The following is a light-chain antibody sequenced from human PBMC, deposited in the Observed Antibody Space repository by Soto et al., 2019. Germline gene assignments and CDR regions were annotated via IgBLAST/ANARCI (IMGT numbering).Light chain of an antibody. J-gene: IGKJ5*01. V-gene: IGKV1-9*01. CDR1: PGISSY. CDR3: QQTYITPPIT. CDR2: AAS. Sequence: IQLTQSPSSLSASVGDRVTITCRASPGISSYLAWYQQKPGKAPKLLIYAASTLQSGVPSRFSGSGSGTDFTLTISSLQPEDFAVYYCQQTYITPPITFGQGTRLEVK.